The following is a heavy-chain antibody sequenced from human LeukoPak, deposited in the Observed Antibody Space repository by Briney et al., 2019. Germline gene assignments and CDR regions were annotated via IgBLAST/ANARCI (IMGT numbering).Heavy chain of an antibody. Sequence: PSETLSLTCTVSGGSISSTSHYWDWIRQPPGKGLEWIGSIYYSGSTYSNPSLKSRVTISVDTSKNQLSLKLRSVTAADTAVYYCARDYGSRNNWFDPWGQGTLVTVSS. D-gene: IGHD3-10*01. CDR1: GGSISSTSHY. J-gene: IGHJ5*02. V-gene: IGHV4-39*02. CDR3: ARDYGSRNNWFDP. CDR2: IYYSGST.